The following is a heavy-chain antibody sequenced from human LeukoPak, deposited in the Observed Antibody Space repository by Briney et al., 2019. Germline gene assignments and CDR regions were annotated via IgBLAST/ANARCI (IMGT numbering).Heavy chain of an antibody. CDR3: ARGRRYCSSISCSRRVYYYYYMDV. V-gene: IGHV1-8*01. Sequence: ASVKVSCKASGYTFTSYDINWVRQATGQGLEWMGWMNPNSGNTGYAQKFQGRVTMTRNTSISTAYMELSSLRSEDTAVYYCARGRRYCSSISCSRRVYYYYYMDVWGKGTTVTVSS. CDR2: MNPNSGNT. J-gene: IGHJ6*03. D-gene: IGHD2-2*01. CDR1: GYTFTSYD.